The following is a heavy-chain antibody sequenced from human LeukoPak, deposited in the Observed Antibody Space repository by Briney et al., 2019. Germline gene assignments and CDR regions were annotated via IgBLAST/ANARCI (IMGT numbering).Heavy chain of an antibody. D-gene: IGHD2-2*01. J-gene: IGHJ4*02. V-gene: IGHV3-23*01. CDR3: ARNGGSYIVVVPAAISY. Sequence: PGGSLRLSCAASGFTFSSYAMSWVRQAPGKGLEGVSAISGSGGSTYYADSVKGRFTISRDNSKNTLYLQMNSLRAEDTAVYYCARNGGSYIVVVPAAISYWGQGTLVTVSS. CDR2: ISGSGGST. CDR1: GFTFSSYA.